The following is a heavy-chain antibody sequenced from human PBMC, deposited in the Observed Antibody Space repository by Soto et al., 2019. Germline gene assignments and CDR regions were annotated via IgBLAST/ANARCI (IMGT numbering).Heavy chain of an antibody. D-gene: IGHD1-7*01. CDR2: ITSSGSYI. CDR1: GFTLSSYR. J-gene: IGHJ6*02. Sequence: GGSLRLSCVASGFTLSSYRMNWVRQAPGKGLEWVSSITSSGSYIYYADSVKGRFTISRDNAKNSLYLQMNSLGAEDTAMYSCARVVGVTGTSGTYYYSGMDVWGQGTTVTVSS. CDR3: ARVVGVTGTSGTYYYSGMDV. V-gene: IGHV3-21*01.